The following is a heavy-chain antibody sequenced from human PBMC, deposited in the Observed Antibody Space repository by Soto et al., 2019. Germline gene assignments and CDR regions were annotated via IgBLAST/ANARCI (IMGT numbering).Heavy chain of an antibody. V-gene: IGHV3-21*01. CDR1: GFAFNNYG. CDR3: AREDSIIIPAVSDF. CDR2: ISKSDYT. Sequence: GGSLRLSCTVSGFAFNNYGINWVRQAPGKGLEWVSSISKSDYTYYSDSVKGRSAISRDNAKSSVPLQMNTLRVEDTAVYYCAREDSIIIPAVSDFWGQGTLVTVSS. D-gene: IGHD2-2*01. J-gene: IGHJ4*02.